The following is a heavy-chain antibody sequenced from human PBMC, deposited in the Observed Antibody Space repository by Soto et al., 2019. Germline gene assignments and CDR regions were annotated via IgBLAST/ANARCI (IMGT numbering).Heavy chain of an antibody. V-gene: IGHV2-5*02. CDR1: GFSLSTSGVG. Sequence: QITLKESGPTLVKPTQTLTLTCTFSGFSLSTSGVGVGWIRQPPGKALEWLAHIYWDDDKRYSPSLKSRLTIPKDNSKNQLVLTMTNMDPGETATYFCAHDSSDYYGLVYLGQGTLVTVSS. CDR2: IYWDDDK. D-gene: IGHD3-22*01. J-gene: IGHJ4*02. CDR3: AHDSSDYYGLVY.